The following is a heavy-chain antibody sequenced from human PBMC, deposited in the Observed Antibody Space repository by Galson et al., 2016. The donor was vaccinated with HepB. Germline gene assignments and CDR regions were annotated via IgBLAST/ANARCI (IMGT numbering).Heavy chain of an antibody. CDR3: ARGEFRLVRLRVFDI. J-gene: IGHJ3*02. D-gene: IGHD3-16*01. CDR1: RFIFRFPFRDYA. V-gene: IGHV3-23*01. Sequence: SLRLSCAASRFIFRFPFRDYAMSWVRQAPGKGLEWVSVVSGSGDSTDYADSVKGRFIISRDNSRNTVYLQMNSLRAADTAGYYCARGEFRLVRLRVFDIWGQGTTVTVSS. CDR2: VSGSGDST.